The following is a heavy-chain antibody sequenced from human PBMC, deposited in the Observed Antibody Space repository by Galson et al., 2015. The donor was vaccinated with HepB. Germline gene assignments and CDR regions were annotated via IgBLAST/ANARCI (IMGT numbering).Heavy chain of an antibody. CDR2: ISAYNGNT. Sequence: SVKVSCKASGYTFSSYGISWVRQAPGQGLEWMGWISAYNGNTNYAQKLQGRVTMTTDTSTSTAYMELRSLRSDDTAVYYCARGEGYYYDSSGYYYLEDYWGQGTLVTVSS. CDR3: ARGEGYYYDSSGYYYLEDY. D-gene: IGHD3-22*01. V-gene: IGHV1-18*01. J-gene: IGHJ4*02. CDR1: GYTFSSYG.